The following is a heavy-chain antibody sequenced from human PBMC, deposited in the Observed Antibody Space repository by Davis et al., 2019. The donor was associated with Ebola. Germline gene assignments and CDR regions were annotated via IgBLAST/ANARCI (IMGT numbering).Heavy chain of an antibody. V-gene: IGHV3-7*01. CDR1: GFTFSSYW. D-gene: IGHD2-2*01. Sequence: PGGSLRLSCAASGFTFSSYWMSWVRQAPGKGLEWVANIKQDGSEKYYVDSVKGRFTISRDNSKNTLYLQMNSLRAEDTAVYYCATYPYCSSTSCYSAPDGVSSLGGNDYWGQGTLVTVSS. CDR2: IKQDGSEK. J-gene: IGHJ4*02. CDR3: ATYPYCSSTSCYSAPDGVSSLGGNDY.